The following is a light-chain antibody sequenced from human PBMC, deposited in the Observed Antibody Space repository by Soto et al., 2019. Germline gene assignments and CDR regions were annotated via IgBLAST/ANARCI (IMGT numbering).Light chain of an antibody. CDR3: KQYNKWPRT. V-gene: IGKV3-15*01. CDR2: GAT. CDR1: VSVRPD. J-gene: IGKJ1*01. Sequence: EIVMTQSPDTLSLSPGQRATLSDRASVSVRPDLAWYQQTPGAPHRLLIYGATTRAAGVQVRFSGSGSGSEFTLTMSSLQSEDFAVYFCKQYNKWPRTFGQGTKVDIK.